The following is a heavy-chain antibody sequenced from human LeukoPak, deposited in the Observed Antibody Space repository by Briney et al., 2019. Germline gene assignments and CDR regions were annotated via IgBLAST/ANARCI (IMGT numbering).Heavy chain of an antibody. J-gene: IGHJ4*02. CDR2: IYYSGST. Sequence: SETLSLTCTVSGGSISSYYWSWIRQPPGKGLEWIGYIYYSGSTNYNPSLKSRVTISVDTSKNQFSLKLSSVTAADTAVYYCARAERLDYGDYERFDYWGQGTLVTVSS. D-gene: IGHD4-17*01. CDR3: ARAERLDYGDYERFDY. V-gene: IGHV4-59*12. CDR1: GGSISSYY.